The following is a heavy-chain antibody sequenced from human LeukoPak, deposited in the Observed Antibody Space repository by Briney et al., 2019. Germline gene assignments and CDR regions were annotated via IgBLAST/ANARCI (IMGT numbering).Heavy chain of an antibody. V-gene: IGHV1-18*01. CDR2: ISIQSGNT. Sequence: ASVKVSCKASGYSFPDFGINWVRQAPGQGLEWLGWISIQSGNTNYAQKVQGRVTMTTDTSTSTAYMELRNLRSDDTAVYYCARDAVVGATFRGAFFYWFDPWGQGTQVTVSS. CDR1: GYSFPDFG. D-gene: IGHD1-26*01. CDR3: ARDAVVGATFRGAFFYWFDP. J-gene: IGHJ5*02.